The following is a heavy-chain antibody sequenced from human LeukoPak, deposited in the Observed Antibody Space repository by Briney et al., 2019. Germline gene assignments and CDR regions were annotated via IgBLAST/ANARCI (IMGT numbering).Heavy chain of an antibody. Sequence: SETLSLTCTVSGGSISSSSYYWGWIRQPPGKGLEWIGSIYYSGSTYYNPSLKSRVTISVDTSKNQFSLKLSSVTAADTAVYYCAGHHSELPLLSSWFDPWGQGTLVTVSS. V-gene: IGHV4-39*01. CDR2: IYYSGST. J-gene: IGHJ5*02. D-gene: IGHD1-26*01. CDR3: AGHHSELPLLSSWFDP. CDR1: GGSISSSSYY.